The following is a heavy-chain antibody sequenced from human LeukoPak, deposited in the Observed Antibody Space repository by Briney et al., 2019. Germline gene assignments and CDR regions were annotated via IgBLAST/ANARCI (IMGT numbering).Heavy chain of an antibody. CDR2: IKPDGSAE. Sequence: GGSLRLSCEASGFSFDTHWMNWVRQFPGGGLEWVANIKPDGSAEYYLDSVKGRFSISRDNVKNLVYLQLNSLRTEDTAVYYCSGRSGFSSIYWGQGTLVNGSS. D-gene: IGHD2-2*01. CDR1: GFSFDTHW. J-gene: IGHJ4*02. V-gene: IGHV3-7*01. CDR3: SGRSGFSSIY.